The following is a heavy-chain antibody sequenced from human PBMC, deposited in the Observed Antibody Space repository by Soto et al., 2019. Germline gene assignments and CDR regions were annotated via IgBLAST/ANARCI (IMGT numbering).Heavy chain of an antibody. CDR3: ARRAVAGPFDYYYYMDV. CDR2: IYYSGST. J-gene: IGHJ6*03. D-gene: IGHD6-19*01. CDR1: GGSISSYY. Sequence: SETLSLTCTVSGGSISSYYWSWIRQPPGKGLEWIGYIYYSGSTNYNPSLKSRVTISVDTSKNQFSLKLSSVTAADTAVYYCARRAVAGPFDYYYYMDVWGKGTTVTVPS. V-gene: IGHV4-59*08.